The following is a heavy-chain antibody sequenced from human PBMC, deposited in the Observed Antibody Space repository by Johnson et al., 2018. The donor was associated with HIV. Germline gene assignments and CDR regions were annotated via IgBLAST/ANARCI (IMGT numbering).Heavy chain of an antibody. V-gene: IGHV3-30*02. J-gene: IGHJ3*02. CDR2: IHYDGSNK. D-gene: IGHD6-13*01. CDR3: ARVRTAAGFDAFDI. CDR1: GVTFSSYG. Sequence: VQLVESGGGVVQPGGSLRISCAASGVTFSSYGMHWVRQAPGKGLEGVAFIHYDGSNKYYADSVKGRFTISRDNSKNTLYLQMNSLRAEDTAVYYCARVRTAAGFDAFDIWGQGTMVTVSS.